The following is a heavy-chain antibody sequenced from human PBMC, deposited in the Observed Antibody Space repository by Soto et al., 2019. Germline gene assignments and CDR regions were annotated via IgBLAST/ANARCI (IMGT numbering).Heavy chain of an antibody. V-gene: IGHV4-30-2*01. CDR3: ARVQPYDFWSAYYANWFDP. J-gene: IGHJ5*02. CDR2: IYHSGST. Sequence: SETLSLTCAVSGGSISSGGYSWSWIRQPPGKGLEWIGYIYHSGSTYYNPSLKSRVTISVDGSKNQFSLKLSSVTAADTAVYYCARVQPYDFWSAYYANWFDPWGQGTLVTVSS. D-gene: IGHD3-3*01. CDR1: GGSISSGGYS.